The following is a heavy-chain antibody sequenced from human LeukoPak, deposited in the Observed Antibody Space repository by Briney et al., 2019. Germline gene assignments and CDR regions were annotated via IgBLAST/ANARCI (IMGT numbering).Heavy chain of an antibody. V-gene: IGHV3-64*02. J-gene: IGHJ4*02. Sequence: GGSLRLSCAASGFTFITYAFHWVRQAPGKGLEYVSAISNNGEDTYYADSVKGRFTISRDNSKNTLYLQMGSLRAEDMAVYYCVRGGGVVAGTYDYWGQGTLVTASS. D-gene: IGHD6-19*01. CDR1: GFTFITYA. CDR2: ISNNGEDT. CDR3: VRGGGVVAGTYDY.